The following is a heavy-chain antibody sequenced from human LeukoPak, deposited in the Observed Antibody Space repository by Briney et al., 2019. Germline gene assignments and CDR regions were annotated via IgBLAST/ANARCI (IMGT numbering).Heavy chain of an antibody. CDR2: ISYDGSNK. J-gene: IGHJ4*02. V-gene: IGHV3-30*04. Sequence: PGRSLRLSCAASGFTFSSYAMHWVRQAPGKGLEWVAVISYDGSNKYYADSVKGRFTISRDNSKNTLYLQMNSLGAEDTAVNYCARDPRDYYYDSSGYLDYWGQGTLVTVSS. CDR3: ARDPRDYYYDSSGYLDY. CDR1: GFTFSSYA. D-gene: IGHD3-22*01.